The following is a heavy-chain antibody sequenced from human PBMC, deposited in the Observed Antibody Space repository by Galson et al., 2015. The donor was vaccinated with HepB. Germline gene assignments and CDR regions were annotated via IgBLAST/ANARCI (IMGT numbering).Heavy chain of an antibody. J-gene: IGHJ4*02. CDR3: AKEIVVVVAAPDY. D-gene: IGHD2-15*01. CDR1: GFTFSSYA. Sequence: SLRLSCAASGFTFSSYAMSWVRQAPGKGLEWVSAISGSGGRTYYADSVKGRFTISRDNSKNTLYLQMNSLRAEDTAVYYCAKEIVVVVAAPDYWGQGTLVTVSS. CDR2: ISGSGGRT. V-gene: IGHV3-23*01.